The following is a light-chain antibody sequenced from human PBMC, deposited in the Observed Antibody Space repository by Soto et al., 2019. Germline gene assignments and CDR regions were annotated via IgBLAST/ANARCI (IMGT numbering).Light chain of an antibody. CDR2: KVS. J-gene: IGKJ5*01. CDR3: MQGTHWPIT. V-gene: IGKV2-30*02. CDR1: HSLVHSDGIAY. Sequence: DVVMTQSPLSLPVTLGQPASISCRSNHSLVHSDGIAYFSWFQQRPGRSPRXIIYKVSNRDSGGPARFSGSGAGTDLALKISRVEAEDVGVYYCMQGTHWPITFGQGTRLEI.